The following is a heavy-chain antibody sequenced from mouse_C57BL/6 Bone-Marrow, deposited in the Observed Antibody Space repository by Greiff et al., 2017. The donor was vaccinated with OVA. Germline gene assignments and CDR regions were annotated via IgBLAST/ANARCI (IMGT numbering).Heavy chain of an antibody. CDR1: GYTFTGYW. J-gene: IGHJ1*03. CDR2: ILPGSGST. Sequence: QVPVQPSLSSLMPPGASVQLSCKATGYTFTGYWIEWVKQRPGHGLEWIGEILPGSGSTNYNEKFKGKATFTADTSSNTAYMQLSSLTTEDSAIYYCARDYSNYVWYFDVWGTGTTVTVSS. CDR3: ARDYSNYVWYFDV. V-gene: IGHV1-9*01. D-gene: IGHD2-5*01.